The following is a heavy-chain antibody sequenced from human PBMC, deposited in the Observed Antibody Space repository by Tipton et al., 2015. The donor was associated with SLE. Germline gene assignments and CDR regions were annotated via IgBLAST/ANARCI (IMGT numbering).Heavy chain of an antibody. CDR2: IYTSGST. CDR1: GGSISSGSYY. D-gene: IGHD6-6*01. CDR3: ARPRIAARPGGFDY. Sequence: TLSLTCTVSGGSISSGSYYWSWIRQPAGKGLEWIGRIYTSGSTNYNPSLKSRVTISVDTSKNQFSLKLSSVTAADTAVYYCARPRIAARPGGFDYWGQGTLVTVSS. V-gene: IGHV4-61*02. J-gene: IGHJ4*02.